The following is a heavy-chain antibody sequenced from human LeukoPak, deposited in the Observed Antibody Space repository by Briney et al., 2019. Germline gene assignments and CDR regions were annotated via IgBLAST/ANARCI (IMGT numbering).Heavy chain of an antibody. Sequence: ASVKVSCKASGYTFTGYYMHWVRQAPGQGLEWMGWINPNSGGTNYAQKFQGRVTMTEDTSTDTAYMELSSLRSEDTAVYYCATSDGYDYVWGSHRYSFDYWGQGTLVTVSS. CDR3: ATSDGYDYVWGSHRYSFDY. CDR2: INPNSGGT. V-gene: IGHV1-2*02. D-gene: IGHD3-16*02. J-gene: IGHJ4*02. CDR1: GYTFTGYY.